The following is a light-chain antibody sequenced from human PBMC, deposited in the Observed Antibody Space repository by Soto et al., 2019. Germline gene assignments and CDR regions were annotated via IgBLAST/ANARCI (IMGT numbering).Light chain of an antibody. Sequence: QSVLTQPASVSGSPGQSITISCTGTSSDVGGHNYVSWYQQHPGKAPKLLIYEITNRPSGVSHRFSGSRSGNTASLTISGLQAEDEADYYCSSYTSSSSYVFGTGTKVTVL. J-gene: IGLJ1*01. V-gene: IGLV2-14*01. CDR2: EIT. CDR3: SSYTSSSSYV. CDR1: SSDVGGHNY.